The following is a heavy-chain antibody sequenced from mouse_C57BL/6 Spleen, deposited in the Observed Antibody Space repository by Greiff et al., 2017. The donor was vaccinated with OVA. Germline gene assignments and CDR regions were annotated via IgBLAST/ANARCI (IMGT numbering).Heavy chain of an antibody. D-gene: IGHD2-2*01. Sequence: EVQLVESGEGLVKPGGSLKLSCAASGFTFSSYAMSWVRQTPEKRLEWVAYISSGGDYIYYADTVKGRFTIARANARNTLYLQMSSLKSEDTAMYYCTREHYGYDAAWFAYWGQGTLVTVSA. J-gene: IGHJ3*01. CDR3: TREHYGYDAAWFAY. CDR2: ISSGGDYI. V-gene: IGHV5-9-1*02. CDR1: GFTFSSYA.